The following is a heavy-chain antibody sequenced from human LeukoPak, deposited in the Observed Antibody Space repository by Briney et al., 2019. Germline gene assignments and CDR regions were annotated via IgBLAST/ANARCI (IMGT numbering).Heavy chain of an antibody. CDR2: ISSSSSTI. Sequence: GGSLRLSCAASGFTFSTYSMNWVRQAPGKGLEWVSYISSSSSTIYYADSVKGRFTMSRDNAKTSLSLQMNSLRAEDTAVYYCARGATVWVRMDVWGKGTTVTVSS. CDR1: GFTFSTYS. J-gene: IGHJ6*03. CDR3: ARGATVWVRMDV. D-gene: IGHD4-17*01. V-gene: IGHV3-48*04.